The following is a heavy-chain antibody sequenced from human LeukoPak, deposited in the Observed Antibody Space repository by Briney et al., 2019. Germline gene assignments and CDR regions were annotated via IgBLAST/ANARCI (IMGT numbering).Heavy chain of an antibody. J-gene: IGHJ3*02. V-gene: IGHV3-64D*06. Sequence: GGPLRLSCSASGFTFSSCAMHWVRQAPGKGLEYVSAISSNGGSTYYADSVKGRFTISRDNSKNTLYLQMSSLRAEDTAVYYCVKGLICITMIVVHDAFDIWGQGTMVTVSS. CDR1: GFTFSSCA. CDR2: ISSNGGST. D-gene: IGHD3-22*01. CDR3: VKGLICITMIVVHDAFDI.